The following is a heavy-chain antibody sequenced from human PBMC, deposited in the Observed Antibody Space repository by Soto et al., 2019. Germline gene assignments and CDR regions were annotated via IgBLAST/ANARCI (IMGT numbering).Heavy chain of an antibody. CDR3: ASDIVVVPAATRRYDGMDV. D-gene: IGHD2-2*01. Sequence: GESLKISCKGSGYSFTSYWISWVRQMPGKGLEWMGRIDPSDSYTNYSPSFQGHVTISADKSISTAYLQWSSLKASDTAMYYCASDIVVVPAATRRYDGMDVWGQGTTVTVSS. V-gene: IGHV5-10-1*01. CDR2: IDPSDSYT. CDR1: GYSFTSYW. J-gene: IGHJ6*02.